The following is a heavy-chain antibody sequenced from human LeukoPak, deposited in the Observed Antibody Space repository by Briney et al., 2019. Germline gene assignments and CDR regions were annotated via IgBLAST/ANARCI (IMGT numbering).Heavy chain of an antibody. CDR2: ISWNSGAI. V-gene: IGHV3-9*03. CDR3: AKEGGGGKFYFDY. D-gene: IGHD3-16*01. J-gene: IGHJ4*02. Sequence: GGSLRLSCAASGFTFDDYAMHWVRQTPGKGLEWVSGISWNSGAIGYADSVKGRFTISRDNAKNYLYLQMNRLRPEDMALYYCAKEGGGGKFYFDYWGQGTLVTVSS. CDR1: GFTFDDYA.